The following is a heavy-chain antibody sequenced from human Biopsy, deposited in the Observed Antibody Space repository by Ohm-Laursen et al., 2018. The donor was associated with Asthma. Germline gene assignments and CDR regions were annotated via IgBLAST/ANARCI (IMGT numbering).Heavy chain of an antibody. CDR3: ARVASYGDIYFAIDV. CDR2: VFWSGST. J-gene: IGHJ6*02. V-gene: IGHV4-30-4*01. D-gene: IGHD4-17*01. Sequence: SQTLSLTCRVSGGYTGSSDHHWAWIRQAPGKGLEWIGFVFWSGSTHYSPSLARRVSISVDTSMNQFSMTLRSVTAADTAVYFCARVASYGDIYFAIDVWGPGTTVSV. CDR1: GGYTGSSDHH.